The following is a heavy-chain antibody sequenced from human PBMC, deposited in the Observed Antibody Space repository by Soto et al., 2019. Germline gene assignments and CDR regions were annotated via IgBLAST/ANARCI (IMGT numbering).Heavy chain of an antibody. J-gene: IGHJ5*02. CDR2: TYYRSKWYN. CDR1: GYSVSSNSAA. D-gene: IGHD6-13*01. V-gene: IGHV6-1*01. CDR3: ASGRAAGRGDWLDL. Sequence: SQTLSLTCDVSGYSVSSNSAAWNWIRQSPSRGLEWLGRTYYRSKWYNDYAVSVRGRITINPDTSKNQFSLQLKSVTPDDTAVYYCASGRAAGRGDWLDLRGQGAQVTV.